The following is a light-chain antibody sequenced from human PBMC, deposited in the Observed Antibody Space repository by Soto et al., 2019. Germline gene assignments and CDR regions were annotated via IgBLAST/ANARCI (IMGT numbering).Light chain of an antibody. CDR1: TSDVGGYNY. V-gene: IGLV2-14*01. Sequence: QSALTQPASVSGSPGQSITISCTGTTSDVGGYNYVSWYQQHPGKAPKLMIYEVSNRPSGVSNRFSGSKSGNTASLTISGLQAEDEADYYCSSYTSSGTYVFGTGTEVPVL. CDR3: SSYTSSGTYV. J-gene: IGLJ1*01. CDR2: EVS.